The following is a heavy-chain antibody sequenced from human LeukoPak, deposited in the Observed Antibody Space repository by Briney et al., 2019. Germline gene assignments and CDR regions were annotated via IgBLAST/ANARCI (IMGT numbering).Heavy chain of an antibody. D-gene: IGHD6-19*01. V-gene: IGHV4-38-2*02. J-gene: IGHJ4*02. CDR1: GYSISSGYY. CDR3: ARASSGWYGY. Sequence: SETLSLTCTVSGYSISSGYYWGWIRQPPGKGLEWIGSIYHSGSTYYNPSLKSRVTISEDTSKNQFSLKLSSVTAADTAVYYCARASSGWYGYWGQGTLVTVSS. CDR2: IYHSGST.